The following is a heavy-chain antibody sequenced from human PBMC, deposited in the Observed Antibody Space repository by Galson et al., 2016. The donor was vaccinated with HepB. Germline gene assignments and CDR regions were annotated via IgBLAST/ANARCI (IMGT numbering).Heavy chain of an antibody. V-gene: IGHV3-7*01. CDR1: GFTFGSYW. Sequence: SLRLSCAASGFTFGSYWMTWVRQAPGKGLEWVANIRQDGSEKYYVDSVKGRFTISRDKARNSLYLQMNSLRAEDTAVYYCARDTSYGLGTYYPTYYYYYGLDVWGKGTTVTVSS. CDR2: IRQDGSEK. D-gene: IGHD3-10*01. J-gene: IGHJ6*04. CDR3: ARDTSYGLGTYYPTYYYYYGLDV.